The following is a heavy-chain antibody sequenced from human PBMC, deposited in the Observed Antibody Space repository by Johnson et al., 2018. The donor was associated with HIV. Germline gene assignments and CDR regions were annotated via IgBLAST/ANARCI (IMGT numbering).Heavy chain of an antibody. V-gene: IGHV3-66*01. CDR1: GFTVSSNY. Sequence: VQLVESGGGLVQPGGSLRLSCAASGFTVSSNYMSWVRQAPGKGLEWVSVIYSGGSTYYADSVKGRFTISRDNSKNTLYLQMNSLRAEDTAVYYCAREKRYSYGTEAFDIWGQGTMVTVSS. D-gene: IGHD5-18*01. CDR3: AREKRYSYGTEAFDI. CDR2: IYSGGST. J-gene: IGHJ3*02.